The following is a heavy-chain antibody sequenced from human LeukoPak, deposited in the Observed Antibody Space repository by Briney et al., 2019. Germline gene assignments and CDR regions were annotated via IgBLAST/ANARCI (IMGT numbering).Heavy chain of an antibody. J-gene: IGHJ4*02. CDR1: GFTFSDYW. V-gene: IGHV3-7*03. CDR2: IKEDESEK. Sequence: GGSLRLSCTASGFTFSDYWLNWFRQAPGKGLKWVANIKEDESEKYYVDSVKGRFTISRDNAKNSLFLQINSLRVEDTAVYYCARTLMGGGALDYWGQGTLVTVSS. CDR3: ARTLMGGGALDY. D-gene: IGHD3-10*01.